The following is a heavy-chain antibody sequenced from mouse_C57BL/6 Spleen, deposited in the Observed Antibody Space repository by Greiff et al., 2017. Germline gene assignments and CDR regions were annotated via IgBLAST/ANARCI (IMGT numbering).Heavy chain of an antibody. CDR3: ASGNKPYYAIDY. Sequence: QVQLQQPGAELVRPGSSVKLSCKASGYTFTSYWMHWVKQRPIQGLEWIGNIDPSDSETHYNQKFKDKATLTVDKSSITAYMQLSILTSEDSAVYYCASGNKPYYAIDYWGQGTSVTVSS. V-gene: IGHV1-52*01. J-gene: IGHJ4*01. CDR2: IDPSDSET. CDR1: GYTFTSYW. D-gene: IGHD5-2*01.